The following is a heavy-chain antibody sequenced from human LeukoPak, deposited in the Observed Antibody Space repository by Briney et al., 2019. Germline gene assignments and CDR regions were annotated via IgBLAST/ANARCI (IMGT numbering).Heavy chain of an antibody. V-gene: IGHV1-2*02. J-gene: IGHJ3*02. D-gene: IGHD3-22*01. CDR3: ARVARRNDRSNPAGCDI. CDR1: GYMFRNYY. Sequence: ASVKVSCKASGYMFRNYYIYWVRQAPGQGLEWMGWINPQSGGTRYAPKFQGRVTMSSATSINTVYMELGSLRVDDSAVVYCARVARRNDRSNPAGCDIWGQGTLVTVSS. CDR2: INPQSGGT.